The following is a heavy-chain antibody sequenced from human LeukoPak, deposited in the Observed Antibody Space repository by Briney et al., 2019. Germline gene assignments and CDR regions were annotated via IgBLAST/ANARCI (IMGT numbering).Heavy chain of an antibody. CDR3: AREGGSYYHWFDP. D-gene: IGHD1-26*01. Sequence: KPSETLSLTCTLSGGSISNYYWSWIRQPPGKGLEWIGNIFYGGSTNYNPSLKSRVTISLDTSKNQFSLKLTSVSAADTAVYYCAREGGSYYHWFDPWGQGTLVTVSS. CDR1: GGSISNYY. V-gene: IGHV4-59*01. CDR2: IFYGGST. J-gene: IGHJ5*02.